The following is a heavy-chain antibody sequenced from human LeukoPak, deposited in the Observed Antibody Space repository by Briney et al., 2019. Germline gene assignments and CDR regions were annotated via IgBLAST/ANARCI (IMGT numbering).Heavy chain of an antibody. CDR2: MNPNSGNT. Sequence: ASVKVSCKASGYTFTSYDINWVRRATGQGLEWMGWMNPNSGNTGYAQKFQGRVTITRNTSISTAYMELSSLRSEDTAVYYCARYVCSSTSCYSDYWGQGTLVTVSS. D-gene: IGHD2-2*01. V-gene: IGHV1-8*03. CDR3: ARYVCSSTSCYSDY. J-gene: IGHJ4*02. CDR1: GYTFTSYD.